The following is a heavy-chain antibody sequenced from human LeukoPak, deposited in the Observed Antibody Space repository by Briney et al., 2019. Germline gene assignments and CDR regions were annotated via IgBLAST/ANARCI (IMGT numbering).Heavy chain of an antibody. Sequence: PGGSLRLSCATSGFSLNNDWMDWVRQAPGKGLEWVANINQDGSEKNCLDSVKGRFTISRDNAQNSLYLQMNSLRAEDTAVYYCAKDRRYYYDSSGYYGEFDYWGQGTLVTVSS. CDR1: GFSLNNDW. CDR3: AKDRRYYYDSSGYYGEFDY. J-gene: IGHJ4*02. CDR2: INQDGSEK. V-gene: IGHV3-7*03. D-gene: IGHD3-22*01.